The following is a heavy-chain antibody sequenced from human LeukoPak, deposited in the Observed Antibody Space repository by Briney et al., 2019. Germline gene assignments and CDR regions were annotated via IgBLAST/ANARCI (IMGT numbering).Heavy chain of an antibody. CDR1: GFTFSRYQ. V-gene: IGHV3-7*03. CDR3: ARDGDGDV. J-gene: IGHJ6*02. Sequence: GGSLRLSCAASGFTFSRYQMNWVRQAPGKGLDWVANIKQDGSEKYYVDSVKGRFTISRDNTKNSLYLQMNSLRAEDTAVYYCARDGDGDVWGHGTTVTVSS. D-gene: IGHD3-3*01. CDR2: IKQDGSEK.